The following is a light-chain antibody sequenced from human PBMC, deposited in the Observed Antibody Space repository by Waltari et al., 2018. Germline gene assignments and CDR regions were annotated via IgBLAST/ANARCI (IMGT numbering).Light chain of an antibody. CDR3: SSYMNSSLV. J-gene: IGLJ3*02. CDR2: VVS. CDR1: SSDIGGYKN. Sequence: QSALTQPASVSGSPGQSITIPCTGTSSDIGGYKNVSWYQQHPGKAPKLMIYVVSNRPSGVSNRFSGSKSGSTASLTISGLQSEDEADYYCSSYMNSSLVFGAGTKVTVL. V-gene: IGLV2-14*01.